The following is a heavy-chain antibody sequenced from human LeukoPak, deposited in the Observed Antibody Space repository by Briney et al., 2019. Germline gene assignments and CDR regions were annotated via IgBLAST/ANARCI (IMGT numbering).Heavy chain of an antibody. V-gene: IGHV3-48*03. J-gene: IGHJ6*04. CDR1: GFTFSNYE. Sequence: PGGSLRLSCAASGFTFSNYEMNWVRQAPGKGLEWVSYISGSGNTIHYADSVKGRFTISRDNAKNSLYLQMNSLRAEDTAVYYCAELGITMIGGVWGKGTTVTISS. CDR2: ISGSGNTI. CDR3: AELGITMIGGV. D-gene: IGHD3-10*02.